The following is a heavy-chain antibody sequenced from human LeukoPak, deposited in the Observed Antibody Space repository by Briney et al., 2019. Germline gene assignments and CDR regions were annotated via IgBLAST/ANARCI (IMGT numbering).Heavy chain of an antibody. Sequence: GGSLRLSCAASGFTFSSHEMSWVRQAPGKGLVWVSYISISGTTIYYADSVKGRFTISRDNAKNSLYLQMNSLRAEDTAVYYCAELGITMIGGVWGKGTTVTISS. V-gene: IGHV3-48*03. D-gene: IGHD3-10*02. CDR1: GFTFSSHE. CDR2: ISISGTTI. CDR3: AELGITMIGGV. J-gene: IGHJ6*04.